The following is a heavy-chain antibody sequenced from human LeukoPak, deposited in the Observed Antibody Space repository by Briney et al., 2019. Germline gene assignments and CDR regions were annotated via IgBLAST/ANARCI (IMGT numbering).Heavy chain of an antibody. CDR1: GFPFSSYA. D-gene: IGHD1-14*01. J-gene: IGHJ4*02. CDR3: AKASRIPSYIDY. Sequence: PGGSLRLSCAASGFPFSSYAMHWVRQAPGKGLEWVAFIRHDGSNKYHIDSVKGRFTISRDNSKNTLYLQMNSLRAEDTAVYYCAKASRIPSYIDYWGQGTLVTVSS. CDR2: IRHDGSNK. V-gene: IGHV3-30*02.